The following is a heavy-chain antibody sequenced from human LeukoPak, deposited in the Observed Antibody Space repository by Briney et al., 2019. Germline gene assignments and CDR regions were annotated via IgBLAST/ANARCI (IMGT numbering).Heavy chain of an antibody. CDR1: GFTFSSYA. D-gene: IGHD4/OR15-4a*01. CDR3: AREKVLLGYYYGMDV. Sequence: GGSLRLSCAASGFTFSSYAMSWVRQAPGKGLEWVSAISGSGGSTYYADSVKGRFTISRDNSKNTLYLQMNSLRAEDTAVYYCAREKVLLGYYYGMDVWGQGTTVTVSS. CDR2: ISGSGGST. J-gene: IGHJ6*02. V-gene: IGHV3-23*01.